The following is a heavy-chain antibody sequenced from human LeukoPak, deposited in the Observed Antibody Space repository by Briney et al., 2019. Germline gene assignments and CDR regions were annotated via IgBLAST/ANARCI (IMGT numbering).Heavy chain of an antibody. Sequence: PSETLSLTCAVYGGSFSGYYWSWIRQPPGKGLEWIGEINHSGSTNYNPSLKSRVTISVDTSKNQFSLKLSSVTAADTAVYYCARGPHQQWPVMRYWGQGSLVTVSS. V-gene: IGHV4-34*01. J-gene: IGHJ4*02. D-gene: IGHD6-19*01. CDR3: ARGPHQQWPVMRY. CDR1: GGSFSGYY. CDR2: INHSGST.